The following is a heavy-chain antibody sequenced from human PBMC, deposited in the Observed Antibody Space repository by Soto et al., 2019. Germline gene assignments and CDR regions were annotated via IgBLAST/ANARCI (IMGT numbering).Heavy chain of an antibody. Sequence: QVQLVESGGGVVQPGRSLRLSCAASGFTFSSYGMHWVRQAPGKGLEWVAVIWYDGSNKYYADSVKGRFTISRDNSKNPLYLQMNSLRAEDTAVYYCARASGKLSTFDYWGQGTLVTVSS. CDR1: GFTFSSYG. J-gene: IGHJ4*02. V-gene: IGHV3-33*01. CDR2: IWYDGSNK. D-gene: IGHD1-26*01. CDR3: ARASGKLSTFDY.